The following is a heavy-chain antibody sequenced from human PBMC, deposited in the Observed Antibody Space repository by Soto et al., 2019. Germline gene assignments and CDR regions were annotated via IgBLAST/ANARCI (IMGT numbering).Heavy chain of an antibody. CDR3: ASWKWALDY. Sequence: GGSLGLSCVASRITLSDNYMTWIRQAPGKGLEWLSFISTSDYTTYYADSVKGRFTISRDNAKNSLYLQLNGLRVEDTAGYYCASWKWALDYWV. V-gene: IGHV3-11*01. D-gene: IGHD1-26*01. CDR2: ISTSDYTT. J-gene: IGHJ4*01. CDR1: RITLSDNY.